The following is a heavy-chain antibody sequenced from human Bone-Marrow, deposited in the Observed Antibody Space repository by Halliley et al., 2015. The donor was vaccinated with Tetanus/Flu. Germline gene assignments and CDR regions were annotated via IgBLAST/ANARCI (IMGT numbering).Heavy chain of an antibody. CDR3: ARGHSYGSGSYYAQD. CDR1: GFSIGSGGYY. Sequence: TLSLTCAVSGFSIGSGGYYWSWIRQHPGKGLEWIGYIYYSGTTYYNPSLKSRLTISVDTSKNQFSLKLNSVTAADTAVYFCARGHSYGSGSYYAQDWGQGTLVTVSP. J-gene: IGHJ4*02. V-gene: IGHV4-31*11. D-gene: IGHD3-10*01. CDR2: IYYSGTT.